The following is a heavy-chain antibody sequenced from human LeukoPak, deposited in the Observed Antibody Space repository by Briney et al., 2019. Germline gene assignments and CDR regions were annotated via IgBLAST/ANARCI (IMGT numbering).Heavy chain of an antibody. D-gene: IGHD6-19*01. CDR3: ARSRGYSSGPYDY. V-gene: IGHV3-21*01. CDR1: EFTFSNAW. CDR2: ISSSSGFI. J-gene: IGHJ4*02. Sequence: GGSLRLSCAASEFTFSNAWTSWVRQAPGKGLEWVSSISSSSGFIYYADSLKGRFTISRDNAKHSLYLQMNSLSAEDAAVYYCARSRGYSSGPYDYWGQGTLVTVSS.